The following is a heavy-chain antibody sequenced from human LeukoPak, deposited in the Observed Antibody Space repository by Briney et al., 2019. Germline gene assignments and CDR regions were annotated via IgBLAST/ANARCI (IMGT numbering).Heavy chain of an antibody. Sequence: SETLSLTCTVSGGSISSYYWSWIRQPAGKGLEWIGRMYTSGSTNYNPSLKSRVTISVDTSKNQFSLKLSSVTAADTAVYYCARERDYYDSSGYYYNWFDPWGQGTRVTVSS. CDR2: MYTSGST. CDR1: GGSISSYY. D-gene: IGHD3-22*01. CDR3: ARERDYYDSSGYYYNWFDP. J-gene: IGHJ5*02. V-gene: IGHV4-4*07.